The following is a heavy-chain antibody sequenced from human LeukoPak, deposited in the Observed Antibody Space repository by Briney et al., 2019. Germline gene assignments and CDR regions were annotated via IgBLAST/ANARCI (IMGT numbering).Heavy chain of an antibody. Sequence: SETLSLTCTVSGGSISSYYWSWIRQPPGKGLEWIGYIYYSGSTNYNPSLKSRATISVETSKNQFSLKLRSVTAADTAVYYCARGPRFGELLWHWFDPWGQGTLVTVSS. D-gene: IGHD3-10*01. CDR1: GGSISSYY. CDR2: IYYSGST. V-gene: IGHV4-59*08. J-gene: IGHJ5*02. CDR3: ARGPRFGELLWHWFDP.